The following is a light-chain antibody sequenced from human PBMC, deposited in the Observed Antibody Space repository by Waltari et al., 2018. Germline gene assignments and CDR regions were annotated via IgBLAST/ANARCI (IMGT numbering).Light chain of an antibody. CDR2: GKN. V-gene: IGLV3-19*01. J-gene: IGLJ2*01. CDR1: SLRSYY. Sequence: SSELTPDPAVSVALGPTVRITCQGDSLRSYYASWYQQKPGQAPVLVIYGKNNRPSGIPDRFSGSSSGNTASLTITGAQAEDEADYYCNSRDSSGNVVFGGGTKLTVL. CDR3: NSRDSSGNVV.